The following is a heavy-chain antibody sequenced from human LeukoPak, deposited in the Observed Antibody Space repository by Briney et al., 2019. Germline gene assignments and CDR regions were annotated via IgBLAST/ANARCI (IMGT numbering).Heavy chain of an antibody. Sequence: PSETLSLLCTFSGHSISRSNYYWGWIRQPPGKGLEWIGSIYYSGSTYYNASLKSRVTISVDTSKNQFSLKLSSVTAPDTAVYYCARLDGYCSGGSCYSVSFVDPWGQGTLVTVSS. V-gene: IGHV4-39*01. D-gene: IGHD2-15*01. CDR2: IYYSGST. J-gene: IGHJ5*02. CDR3: ARLDGYCSGGSCYSVSFVDP. CDR1: GHSISRSNYY.